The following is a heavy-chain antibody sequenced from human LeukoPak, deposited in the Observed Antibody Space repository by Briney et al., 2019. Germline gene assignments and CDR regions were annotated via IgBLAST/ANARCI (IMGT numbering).Heavy chain of an antibody. CDR2: IYYSGST. V-gene: IGHV4-31*03. J-gene: IGHJ3*02. Sequence: SETLSLTCTVSGGSISSGGYYWSWIRQHPGKGLEWIGYIYYSGSTYYNPSLKSRVTISVGTSKNQFSLKLSSVTAADTAVYYCAATTYGDYGVAFDIWGQGTMVTVSS. CDR3: AATTYGDYGVAFDI. D-gene: IGHD4-17*01. CDR1: GGSISSGGYY.